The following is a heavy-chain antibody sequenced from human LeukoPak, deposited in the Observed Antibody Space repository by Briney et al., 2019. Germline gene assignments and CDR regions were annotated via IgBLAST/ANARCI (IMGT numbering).Heavy chain of an antibody. CDR3: ARDHDDSSGYYYFDY. Sequence: PGGSLRLSCAASGFTFSSYSMNWVRQAPGKGLEWVSYISSSSSTIYYADSVKGRFTISRDNAKNSLYLQMNSLRAEDTAVYYCARDHDDSSGYYYFDYWGQGTLVTVSS. CDR2: ISSSSSTI. D-gene: IGHD3-22*01. V-gene: IGHV3-48*04. CDR1: GFTFSSYS. J-gene: IGHJ4*02.